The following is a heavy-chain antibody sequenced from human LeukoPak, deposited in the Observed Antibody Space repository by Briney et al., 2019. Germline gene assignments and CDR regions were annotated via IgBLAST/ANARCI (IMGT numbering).Heavy chain of an antibody. CDR3: ARGPASVPTAAAIDY. CDR2: GSAYNCET. J-gene: IGHJ4*02. V-gene: IGHV1-18*04. D-gene: IGHD6-13*01. CDR1: RYTLTRYG. Sequence: ASVKVSCTASRYTLTRYGISGVRQAPGHGREWMGWGSAYNCETKYTQKLQGRVTMTTDTSTSTAYRELRSLRSDDTAVYYCARGPASVPTAAAIDYWGQGTLVTVSS.